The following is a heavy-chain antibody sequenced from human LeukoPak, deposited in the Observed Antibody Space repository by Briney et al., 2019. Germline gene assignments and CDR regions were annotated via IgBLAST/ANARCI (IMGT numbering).Heavy chain of an antibody. CDR3: AKLLTTVTTSFDY. CDR2: ISGSGGST. D-gene: IGHD4-17*01. CDR1: GFTFSSYA. Sequence: GGSLRLSCAASGFTFSSYAMTWVRQAPGKGLEWVSVISGSGGSTYYADSVKGRFTISRDNPKNTLYLQMNSLRAEDTAVYYCAKLLTTVTTSFDYWGHGTLVTVSS. J-gene: IGHJ4*01. V-gene: IGHV3-23*01.